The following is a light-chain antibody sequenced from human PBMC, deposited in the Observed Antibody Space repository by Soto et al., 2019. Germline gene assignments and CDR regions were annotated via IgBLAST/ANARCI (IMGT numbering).Light chain of an antibody. CDR1: QSISSW. Sequence: IQMTQSPSTRSSSVGDRVTITCRASQSISSWLAWYQQKPGKAPKLLIYAASTLQSGVPSRFSGSGSGTDFTLTISSLKTEDSAAYYCQQSHSSPLTFGGGTKVDIK. V-gene: IGKV1-5*01. CDR2: AAS. J-gene: IGKJ4*01. CDR3: QQSHSSPLT.